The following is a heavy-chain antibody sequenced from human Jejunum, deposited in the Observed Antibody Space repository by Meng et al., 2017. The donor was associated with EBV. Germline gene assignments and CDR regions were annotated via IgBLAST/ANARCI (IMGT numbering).Heavy chain of an antibody. Sequence: LQLPESGPGLVKPSETLSLTCTVSGGSISSSSYHWGWIRQPPGKGLEWIGSIYYSGSTYYNPSLKSRVTISVDTSKNQFSLKLSSVTAADTAVYYCARRGGEGWFDPWGQGTLVTVSS. CDR3: ARRGGEGWFDP. V-gene: IGHV4-39*01. J-gene: IGHJ5*02. CDR1: GGSISSSSYH. D-gene: IGHD3-10*01. CDR2: IYYSGST.